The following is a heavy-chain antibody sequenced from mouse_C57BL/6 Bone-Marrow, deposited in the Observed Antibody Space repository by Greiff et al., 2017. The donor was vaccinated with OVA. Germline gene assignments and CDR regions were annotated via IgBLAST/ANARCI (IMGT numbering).Heavy chain of an antibody. CDR3: ARGEDAMDY. Sequence: DVMLVESGGGLVKPGGSLKLSCAASGFTFSSYAMSWVRQTPEKRLEWVATISDGGSYTYYPDNVKGRFTISRDNAKNNLYLQMSHLKSEDTAMYYCARGEDAMDYWGQGTSVTVSS. J-gene: IGHJ4*01. CDR1: GFTFSSYA. CDR2: ISDGGSYT. V-gene: IGHV5-4*03.